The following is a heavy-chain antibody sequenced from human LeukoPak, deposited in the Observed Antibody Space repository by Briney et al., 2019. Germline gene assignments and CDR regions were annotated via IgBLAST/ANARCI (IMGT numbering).Heavy chain of an antibody. Sequence: PGGSLRLSCAASGFTVSSNYMNWVRQAPGKGLEWVSSISGSNDNTYYADSVKDRFTISRDNSKNTLSPQMNSLRAEDTAVYYCAKGRGTTVTSAANYWGQGTLVTVSS. V-gene: IGHV3-23*01. J-gene: IGHJ4*02. D-gene: IGHD4-17*01. CDR3: AKGRGTTVTSAANY. CDR2: ISGSNDNT. CDR1: GFTVSSNY.